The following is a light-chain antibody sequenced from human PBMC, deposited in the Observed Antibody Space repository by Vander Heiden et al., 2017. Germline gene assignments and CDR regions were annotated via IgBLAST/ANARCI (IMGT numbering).Light chain of an antibody. J-gene: IGKJ1*01. CDR3: QQYNSYWT. CDR2: KAS. CDR1: QSISSW. Sequence: DIQMTQSPSTLSASVGDRVTITCRASQSISSWLAWYQQKPGKAPKLLIYKASSLESGVPSRFSGSGPGTEFTLTISSLQPDDFATYYCQQYNSYWTFGQGTKVKIK. V-gene: IGKV1-5*03.